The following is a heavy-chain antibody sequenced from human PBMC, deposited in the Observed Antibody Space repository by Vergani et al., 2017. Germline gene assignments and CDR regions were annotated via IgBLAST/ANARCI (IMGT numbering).Heavy chain of an antibody. CDR3: ASQPHRIAARAPYYYYMDV. CDR2: IYYSGST. Sequence: QLQLQESGPGLVKPSATLSLTCSVSGASIRSSNYYLGLIRQPPGKGLEWIASIYYSGSTYYNPSLKSRVTISVDTSKNQFSLKLSSVTAADTAVYYCASQPHRIAARAPYYYYMDVWGKGTTVTVSS. J-gene: IGHJ6*03. D-gene: IGHD6-6*01. V-gene: IGHV4-39*01. CDR1: GASIRSSNYY.